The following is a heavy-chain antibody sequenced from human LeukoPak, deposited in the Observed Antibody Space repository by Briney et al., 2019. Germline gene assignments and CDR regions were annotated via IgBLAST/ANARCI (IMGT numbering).Heavy chain of an antibody. CDR3: ARDLGYCTNGVCYSAYYYGMDV. CDR1: GFTFSSYG. J-gene: IGHJ6*02. D-gene: IGHD2-8*01. V-gene: IGHV3-33*01. Sequence: PGGSLRLSCAASGFTFSSYGMHWVRQAPGKGLEWVAVIWYDGSNKYYADSVKGRFTISRGNSKNTLYLQMNSLRAEDTAVYYCARDLGYCTNGVCYSAYYYGMDVWGQGTTVTVSS. CDR2: IWYDGSNK.